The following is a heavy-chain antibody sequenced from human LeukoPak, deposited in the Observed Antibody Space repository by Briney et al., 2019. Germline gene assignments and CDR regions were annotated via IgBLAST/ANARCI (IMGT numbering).Heavy chain of an antibody. V-gene: IGHV4-39*02. D-gene: IGHD3-22*01. Sequence: SSYGMSWVRQAPGKGLEWFGSISYSGGTAYNPSLRSRVTISVDTSKNQFSLKVNSVTAADTAVYYCAREVEYYDSSGYRPHAFDIWGQGTLVTVSS. CDR3: AREVEYYDSSGYRPHAFDI. CDR1: SSYG. CDR2: ISYSGGT. J-gene: IGHJ3*02.